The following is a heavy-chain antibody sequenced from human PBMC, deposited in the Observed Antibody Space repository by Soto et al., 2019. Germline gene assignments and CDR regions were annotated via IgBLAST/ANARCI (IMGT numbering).Heavy chain of an antibody. V-gene: IGHV4-34*01. CDR1: GGSFSGYY. Sequence: QVQLQQWGAGLLKPSETLSLTCAVYGGSFSGYYWSWIRQPPGKGLEWIGEINHSGSTNYNPSLKSRVTISVDTSKNQFSLKLSSVTAADTAVYYCARQRPRGVKHYYYYYMDVWGKGTTVTVSS. CDR2: INHSGST. D-gene: IGHD3-10*01. J-gene: IGHJ6*03. CDR3: ARQRPRGVKHYYYYYMDV.